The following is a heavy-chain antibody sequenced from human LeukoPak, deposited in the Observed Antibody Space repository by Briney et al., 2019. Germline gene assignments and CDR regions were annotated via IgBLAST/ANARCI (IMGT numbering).Heavy chain of an antibody. V-gene: IGHV3-7*01. CDR1: GFTFSTYW. D-gene: IGHD1-26*01. J-gene: IGHJ4*02. CDR2: IKQDGSQK. CDR3: AREKSGSNAAFDY. Sequence: GGSLRLSCAVSGFTFSTYWMSWVRQAPGKGLECVANIKQDGSQKYYVHSVKGRFTISRDNAKNSLYLQMNSLRAEDTAVYYCAREKSGSNAAFDYWGQGTLVTVST.